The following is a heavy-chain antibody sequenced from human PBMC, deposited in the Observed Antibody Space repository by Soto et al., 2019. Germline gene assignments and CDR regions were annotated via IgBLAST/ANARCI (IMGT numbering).Heavy chain of an antibody. CDR2: IYPGDSDT. CDR1: GYSFTSYW. Sequence: PGESLKISCKGSGYSFTSYWIGWVRQMPGKGLEWMGIIYPGDSDTRYSPSFQGQVTISADKSISTAYLQWSSLKAADTAVYYCARAHYDILTGSMGPFDYWGQGTLVTVSS. J-gene: IGHJ4*02. D-gene: IGHD3-9*01. V-gene: IGHV5-51*01. CDR3: ARAHYDILTGSMGPFDY.